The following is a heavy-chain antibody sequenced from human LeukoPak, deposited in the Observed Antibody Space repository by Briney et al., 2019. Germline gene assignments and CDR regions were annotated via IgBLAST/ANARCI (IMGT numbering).Heavy chain of an antibody. D-gene: IGHD3-9*01. CDR3: ARGSGRGTNYDIPDY. Sequence: PGGSLRLSCAASGFKFSSYSMKWVRQAPGKGLEWVSSISSSSSYVYYADYADSVKGRFTISRDNAKNSLYLQMNSLRAEDTAVYYCARGSGRGTNYDIPDYWGQGTLVTVSS. J-gene: IGHJ4*02. V-gene: IGHV3-21*01. CDR1: GFKFSSYS. CDR2: ISSSSSYV.